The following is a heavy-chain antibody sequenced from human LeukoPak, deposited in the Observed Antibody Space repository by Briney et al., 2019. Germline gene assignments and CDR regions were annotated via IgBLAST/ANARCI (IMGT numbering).Heavy chain of an antibody. D-gene: IGHD6-13*01. CDR2: INHSGST. V-gene: IGHV4-34*01. CDR1: GGSFSGYY. Sequence: SETLSLTCAVYGGSFSGYYWSWIRQPPGKGLEWIGEINHSGSTNYNPSLKSRVTISVDTSKNQFSLKLSSVTAADTAVYYCARGPSSWYVGYFDYWGQGTLVTVSS. CDR3: ARGPSSWYVGYFDY. J-gene: IGHJ4*02.